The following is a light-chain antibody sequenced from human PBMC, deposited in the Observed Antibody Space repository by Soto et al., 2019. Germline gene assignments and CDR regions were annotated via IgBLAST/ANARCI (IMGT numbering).Light chain of an antibody. Sequence: VLNQPASVSGSTGQSITISCTGTSSDVGSYNLVSWYQQHPGKAPKLMIYEGSKRPSGVSNRFSGSKSGNTASLTISGLQAEDEADYYCCSYAGSSTFSYVFGTGTKVTVL. CDR1: SSDVGSYNL. CDR3: CSYAGSSTFSYV. CDR2: EGS. V-gene: IGLV2-23*03. J-gene: IGLJ1*01.